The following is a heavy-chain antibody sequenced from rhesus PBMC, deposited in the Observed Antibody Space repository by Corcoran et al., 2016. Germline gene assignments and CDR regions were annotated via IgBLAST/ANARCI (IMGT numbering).Heavy chain of an antibody. D-gene: IGHD3-28*01. V-gene: IGHV4-160*01. Sequence: QVQLQESGPGLVKPSETPSLTCAVPGGSISSNYWSWIRQPPGKGLDWIGYIYCSSGITYYNPSLKSRVTISSVTSKNQCSLKLTSVTAADTAVYYCAREGSYDINAHFDYCGQGVLVTVSS. CDR3: AREGSYDINAHFDY. J-gene: IGHJ4*01. CDR2: IYCSSGIT. CDR1: GGSISSNY.